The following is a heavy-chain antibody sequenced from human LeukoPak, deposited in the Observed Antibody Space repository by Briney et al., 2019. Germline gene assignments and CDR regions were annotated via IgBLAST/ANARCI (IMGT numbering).Heavy chain of an antibody. CDR1: GFTFSSYW. J-gene: IGHJ4*02. V-gene: IGHV3-7*01. Sequence: GGSLRLSCAASGFTFSSYWMTWVRQAPGKGLGWVANIKQDGSEKYYVDSVKGRFTISRDNAKNSLDLQMNSLRDEDTAVYYCARVQTAAGDYWGQGTLVTVSS. D-gene: IGHD6-13*01. CDR3: ARVQTAAGDY. CDR2: IKQDGSEK.